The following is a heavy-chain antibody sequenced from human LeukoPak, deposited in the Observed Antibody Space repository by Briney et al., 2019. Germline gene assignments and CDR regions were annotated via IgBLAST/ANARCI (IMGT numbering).Heavy chain of an antibody. CDR1: GGSFSGYF. D-gene: IGHD5-12*01. CDR3: ARGYSGYYYYYGMDV. CDR2: INHSGIT. Sequence: SETLSLTCAVYGGSFSGYFWNWIRQPPGKGLEWIGEINHSGITTYNPSLKSRVTLLVDTSKNQFSLKLSSVTAADTAVYYCARGYSGYYYYYGMDVWAKGPRSPSP. V-gene: IGHV4-34*01. J-gene: IGHJ6*02.